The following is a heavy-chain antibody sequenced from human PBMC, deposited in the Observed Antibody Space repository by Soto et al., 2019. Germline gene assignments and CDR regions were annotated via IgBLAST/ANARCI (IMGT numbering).Heavy chain of an antibody. V-gene: IGHV3-7*03. CDR3: ARHCPQYCISISCHRNWFDP. D-gene: IGHD2-2*01. CDR1: GFTFSSYW. Sequence: PGGSLRLSCAASGFTFSSYWMSWVRQAPGKGLEWVANIKQDGSEKYYVDSVKGRFTISRDNSKNTLYLQMNSLRAEDTAVYYCARHCPQYCISISCHRNWFDPWGQGTLVTVSS. CDR2: IKQDGSEK. J-gene: IGHJ5*02.